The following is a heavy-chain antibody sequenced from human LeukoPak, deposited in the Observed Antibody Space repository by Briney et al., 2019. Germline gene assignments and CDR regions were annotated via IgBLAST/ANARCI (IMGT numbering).Heavy chain of an antibody. CDR1: GFTFSDYY. V-gene: IGHV3-11*04. J-gene: IGHJ4*02. D-gene: IGHD3-22*01. CDR2: ISSGGRTI. Sequence: KAGGSLRLSCAASGFTFSDYYMSWIRQAPGKGLEWVSYISSGGRTIYYADSVKGRFTMSRDNAKNSLYLQMNSLRSEDTAVYYCARADSSGYYHPINWGQGTLVTVSS. CDR3: ARADSSGYYHPIN.